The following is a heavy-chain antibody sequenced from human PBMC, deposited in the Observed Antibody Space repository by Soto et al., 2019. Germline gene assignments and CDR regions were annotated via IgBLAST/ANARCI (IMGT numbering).Heavy chain of an antibody. D-gene: IGHD6-19*01. Sequence: GGSLRLSCAASGFTFSSYAMSWVRQAPGKGLEWVSAISGSGGSTYYADSVKGRFTISRDNSKNTLYLQMNSLRAEDTAVYYCAKDGIGYSSGWIRGIFDYWGQGTLVTVSS. J-gene: IGHJ4*02. CDR2: ISGSGGST. CDR3: AKDGIGYSSGWIRGIFDY. CDR1: GFTFSSYA. V-gene: IGHV3-23*01.